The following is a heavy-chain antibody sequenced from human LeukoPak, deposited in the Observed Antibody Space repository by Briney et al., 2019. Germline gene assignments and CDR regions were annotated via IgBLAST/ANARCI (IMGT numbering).Heavy chain of an antibody. J-gene: IGHJ4*02. D-gene: IGHD6-13*01. CDR1: GFTFRDYA. CDR2: ISYDGSNK. V-gene: IGHV3-30-3*01. Sequence: GRSLRLSCTASGFTFRDYAMHWVRRAPGKGLEWVAVISYDGSNKYYADSVKGRFTISRDNSKNTLYLQMNSLRAEDTAVYYCARDDWEQQLVFDYWGQGTLVTVSS. CDR3: ARDDWEQQLVFDY.